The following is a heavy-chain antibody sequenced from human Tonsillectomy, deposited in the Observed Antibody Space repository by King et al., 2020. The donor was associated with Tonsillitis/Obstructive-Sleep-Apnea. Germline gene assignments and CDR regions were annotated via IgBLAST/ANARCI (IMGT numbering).Heavy chain of an antibody. V-gene: IGHV3-64*01. CDR1: GFTFSSYA. J-gene: IGHJ3*02. CDR2: ISSNGGST. D-gene: IGHD1-26*01. CDR3: ASSSGSYNHAFDI. Sequence: QLVQSGGGLVQPGGSLRLSCAASGFTFSSYAMHWVRQAPGKGLEYVSAISSNGGSTYYANSVKGRFTISRDNSKNTLYLQMGSLRAEDMAVYYCASSSGSYNHAFDIWGQGTMVTVSS.